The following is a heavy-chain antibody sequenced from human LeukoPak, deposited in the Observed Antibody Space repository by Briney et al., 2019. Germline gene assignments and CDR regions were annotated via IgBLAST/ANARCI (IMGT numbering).Heavy chain of an antibody. D-gene: IGHD1-26*01. CDR2: ISGSGGST. CDR1: GFTFSSHA. V-gene: IGHV3-23*01. CDR3: AKSGGGSYYGGSFYYFDY. J-gene: IGHJ4*02. Sequence: PGGSLRLSCAASGFTFSSHAMSWVRQAPGKGLEWVSAISGSGGSTYYADSVKGRFTISRDNSKNTLYLQMNSLRAEDTAVYYCAKSGGGSYYGGSFYYFDYWGQGTLVTVSS.